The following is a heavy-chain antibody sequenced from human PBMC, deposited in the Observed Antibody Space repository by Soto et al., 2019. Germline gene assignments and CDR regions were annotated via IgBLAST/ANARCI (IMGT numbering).Heavy chain of an antibody. Sequence: GGSLRLSCVVSGFTFSNYAMSWVRKTPGKGLEWVSGITSDGSTTWYADFVEGRFTISRDNSKNTVYLQLDSLRAEDTAGYYCARAAGRDLDYWGQGTLVTVSS. CDR1: GFTFSNYA. J-gene: IGHJ4*02. D-gene: IGHD6-19*01. V-gene: IGHV3-23*01. CDR3: ARAAGRDLDY. CDR2: ITSDGSTT.